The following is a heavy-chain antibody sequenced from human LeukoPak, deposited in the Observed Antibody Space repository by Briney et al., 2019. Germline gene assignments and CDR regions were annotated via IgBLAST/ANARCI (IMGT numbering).Heavy chain of an antibody. CDR3: ARVGEDTAMAPDC. J-gene: IGHJ4*02. CDR1: GYTFIGHY. Sequence: ASVKVSCKASGYTFIGHYMHWVRQAPGQGPEWMGWINPNSGGTNYAQKFQGRVTMTRDMSTSTAYMELSSLRYDDTAVYYCARVGEDTAMAPDCWGQGTLVTVSS. V-gene: IGHV1-2*02. CDR2: INPNSGGT. D-gene: IGHD5-18*01.